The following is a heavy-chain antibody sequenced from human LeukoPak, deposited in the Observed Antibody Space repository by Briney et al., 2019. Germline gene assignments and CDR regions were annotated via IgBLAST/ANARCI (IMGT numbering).Heavy chain of an antibody. CDR2: ISSSSSTI. J-gene: IGHJ6*03. Sequence: GGSLRLSCAASGFTFSSYSMNWVRQAPGKGLEWVSYISSSSSTIYYADSVKGRFTISRDNAKNSLYLQMNSLRAEDTAVYYCARDISSSWYGFYYYYYMDVWGKGTTVTVSS. V-gene: IGHV3-48*01. D-gene: IGHD6-13*01. CDR1: GFTFSSYS. CDR3: ARDISSSWYGFYYYYYMDV.